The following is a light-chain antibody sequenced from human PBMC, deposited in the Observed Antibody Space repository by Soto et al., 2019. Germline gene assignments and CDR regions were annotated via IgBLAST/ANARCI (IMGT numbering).Light chain of an antibody. CDR2: QDN. V-gene: IGLV3-1*01. CDR3: QAWDSITVV. J-gene: IGLJ2*01. Sequence: VVTQEPSVSVSPGQTASITCSGDKLGNKYTCWYQQKPGQSPVLVIYQDNKRPSGIPERFSGSNSGNTATLTISGTQAMDEADYYCQAWDSITVVFGGGTKLTVL. CDR1: KLGNKY.